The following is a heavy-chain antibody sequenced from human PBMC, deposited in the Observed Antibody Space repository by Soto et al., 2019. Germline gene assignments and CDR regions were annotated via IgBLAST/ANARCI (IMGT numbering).Heavy chain of an antibody. D-gene: IGHD2-2*01. J-gene: IGHJ2*01. CDR3: ARDQVVVVPAAIPIPDWYFDL. Sequence: QVQLQESGPGLVKPSGTLSLTCAVSGGSISSSNWWSWVRQPPGKGLEWIGEIYNSGSTNYNPSLKSRVTISVDKSKNQFSLKLSSVTAADTAVYYCARDQVVVVPAAIPIPDWYFDLWGRGTLVTVSS. CDR2: IYNSGST. V-gene: IGHV4-4*02. CDR1: GGSISSSNW.